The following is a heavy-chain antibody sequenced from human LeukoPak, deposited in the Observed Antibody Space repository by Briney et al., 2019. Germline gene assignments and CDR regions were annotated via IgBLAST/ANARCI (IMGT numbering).Heavy chain of an antibody. J-gene: IGHJ4*02. CDR2: IRSKAYGETA. CDR1: GFTFGDYA. V-gene: IGHV3-49*03. D-gene: IGHD1-1*01. CDR3: TRDRGAYNLYDY. Sequence: GGSLRLSCTASGFTFGDYAMSWIRQAPGKGLEWVGFIRSKAYGETADYAASVKGRFTISRDDSKAIAYLQMNSLRTEDTAVYHCTRDRGAYNLYDYWGQGTLVAVSS.